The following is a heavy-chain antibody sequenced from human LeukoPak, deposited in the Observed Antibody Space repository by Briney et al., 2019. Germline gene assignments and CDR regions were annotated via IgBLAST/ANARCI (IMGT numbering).Heavy chain of an antibody. CDR1: GGSFSGYY. V-gene: IGHV4-34*01. CDR3: ARVSRTMVRGVTRYYYGMDV. J-gene: IGHJ6*02. Sequence: SETLSLTCAVYGGSFSGYYWSWIRQPRGKGLEWIGEINHSGSTNYNPSLKSRVTISVDTSKNQFSLKLSPVTAADTAVYYCARVSRTMVRGVTRYYYGMDVWGQGTTVTVSS. CDR2: INHSGST. D-gene: IGHD3-10*01.